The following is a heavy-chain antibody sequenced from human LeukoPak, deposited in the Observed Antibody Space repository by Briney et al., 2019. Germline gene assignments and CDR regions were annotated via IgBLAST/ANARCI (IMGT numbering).Heavy chain of an antibody. J-gene: IGHJ3*02. CDR2: IYPGDSDT. V-gene: IGHV5-51*01. CDR3: ASGTIFGVVDAFDI. D-gene: IGHD3-3*01. Sequence: IGRVRQMPGKGLEWMGIIYPGDSDTRYSPSFQGQVTISADKSISTAYLQWSSLKASDTAMYYCASGTIFGVVDAFDIRDQGTMVTVSS.